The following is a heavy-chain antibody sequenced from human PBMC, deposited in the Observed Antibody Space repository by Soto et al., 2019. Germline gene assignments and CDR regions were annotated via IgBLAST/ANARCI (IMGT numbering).Heavy chain of an antibody. CDR3: AREDSYYGGNSGDTDY. CDR2: ISSSGSTI. V-gene: IGHV3-48*03. Sequence: PGGSLRLSCAASGFTFSSYEMNWVRQAPGKGLEWVSYISSSGSTIYYADSVKGRFTISRDNAKNSLYLQMNSLRAEDTAVYYCAREDSYYGGNSGDTDYWGQGTLVTVS. D-gene: IGHD4-17*01. J-gene: IGHJ4*02. CDR1: GFTFSSYE.